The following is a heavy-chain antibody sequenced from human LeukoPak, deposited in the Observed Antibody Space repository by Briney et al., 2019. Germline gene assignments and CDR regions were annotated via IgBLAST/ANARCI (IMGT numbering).Heavy chain of an antibody. V-gene: IGHV1-69*05. Sequence: SVKVSCKASGGTFSIYAISWVRQAPGQGLEWMGRIIPIFGTANYAQKFQGRVTITTDESTSTAYMELRSLGSEDTAVYYCARDRGSYYYDSSGYYYFDYWGQGTLVTVSS. D-gene: IGHD3-22*01. CDR2: IIPIFGTA. CDR1: GGTFSIYA. J-gene: IGHJ4*02. CDR3: ARDRGSYYYDSSGYYYFDY.